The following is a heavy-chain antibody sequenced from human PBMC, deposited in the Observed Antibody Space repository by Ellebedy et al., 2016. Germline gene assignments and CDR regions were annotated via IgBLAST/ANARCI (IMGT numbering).Heavy chain of an antibody. CDR2: INQSGGT. CDR1: GGSFSGSY. CDR3: ARCFYDSSGNYYGGMDV. J-gene: IGHJ6*02. D-gene: IGHD3-22*01. Sequence: SETLSLTCAVYGGSFSGSYWSWIRQFPGKGLEWIGEINQSGGTNYNPSLKSRVTISVDRSKNQFSLKLSSVTAADTAVYFCARCFYDSSGNYYGGMDVWGQGTTVTVSS. V-gene: IGHV4-34*01.